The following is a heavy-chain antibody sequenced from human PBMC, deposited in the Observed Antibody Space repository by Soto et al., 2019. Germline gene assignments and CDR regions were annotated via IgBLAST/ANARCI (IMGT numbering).Heavy chain of an antibody. CDR2: IYPGDSDT. Sequence: GESLKISCKGSGYSFTSYWIGWVRQMPGKGLEWMGIIYPGDSDTRYGPSFQGQVTISADKSVSTAYLQWSSLKASDTAMYYCARGGYCSSSSCYLANWFDPWGQGTLVTVSS. V-gene: IGHV5-51*01. CDR3: ARGGYCSSSSCYLANWFDP. J-gene: IGHJ5*02. CDR1: GYSFTSYW. D-gene: IGHD2-2*01.